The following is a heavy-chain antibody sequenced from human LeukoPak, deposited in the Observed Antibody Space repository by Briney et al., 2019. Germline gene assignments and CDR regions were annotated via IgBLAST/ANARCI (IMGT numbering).Heavy chain of an antibody. V-gene: IGHV3-23*01. J-gene: IGHJ4*02. D-gene: IGHD5-24*01. Sequence: RPGGSLRLSCAASGFTFSSYAMSWVRQAPVKGLEWVSAISGSGGSTYYADSVKGRFTISRDNSKNTLYLQMNSLRAEDTAVYYCAKDLRDGYNPSGPDYWGQGTLVTVSS. CDR3: AKDLRDGYNPSGPDY. CDR2: ISGSGGST. CDR1: GFTFSSYA.